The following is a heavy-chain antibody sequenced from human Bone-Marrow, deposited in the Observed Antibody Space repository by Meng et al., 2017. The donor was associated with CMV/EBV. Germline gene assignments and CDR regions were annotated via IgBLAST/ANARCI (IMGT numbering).Heavy chain of an antibody. V-gene: IGHV4-39*07. CDR1: GGSISSSSYY. CDR3: ARDCSSTSCYTPRYGMDV. D-gene: IGHD2-2*02. CDR2: IYYSGST. Sequence: SETLSLTCTVSGGSISSSSYYWGWIRQPPGKGLEWIGSIYYSGSTYYNPSLKSRVTISVDTSKNQFSLKLSSVTAADTAVYYCARDCSSTSCYTPRYGMDVWGQGTMVTVSS. J-gene: IGHJ6*02.